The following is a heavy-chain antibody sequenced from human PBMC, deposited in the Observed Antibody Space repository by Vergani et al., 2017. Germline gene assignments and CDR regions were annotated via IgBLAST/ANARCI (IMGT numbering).Heavy chain of an antibody. CDR3: AKVEAAHDAFDI. D-gene: IGHD6-6*01. Sequence: EVQLVESGGGLVQPGRSLRLSCAASGFTFDDYAMHWVRQAPGKGLEWVSGISWNSGSIGYADTVKGRFTISQDNANNSLYLQINSLRAEDTALYYCAKVEAAHDAFDIGGQGTMVTVSS. CDR2: ISWNSGSI. J-gene: IGHJ3*02. CDR1: GFTFDDYA. V-gene: IGHV3-9*01.